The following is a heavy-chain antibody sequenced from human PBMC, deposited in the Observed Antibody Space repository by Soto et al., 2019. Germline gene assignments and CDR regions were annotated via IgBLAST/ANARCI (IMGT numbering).Heavy chain of an antibody. V-gene: IGHV4-34*01. D-gene: IGHD1-26*01. CDR2: INHSGST. Sequence: QVQLQQWGAGLLKPSETLSLTCAVYGGSFSGYYWSWIRQPPGKGLEWIGEINHSGSTNYNPSLKSRVTTSVDTSKNQFSLKLSSVTAADTAVYYCARDGVGATRGMFDYWGQGTLVTVSS. CDR3: ARDGVGATRGMFDY. J-gene: IGHJ4*02. CDR1: GGSFSGYY.